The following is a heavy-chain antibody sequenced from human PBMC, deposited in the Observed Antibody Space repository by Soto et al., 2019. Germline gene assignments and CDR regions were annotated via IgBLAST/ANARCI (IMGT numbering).Heavy chain of an antibody. J-gene: IGHJ5*02. CDR2: INDSGSS. D-gene: IGHD2-15*01. Sequence: SETLSLTCAVYGGSFSGYYWSWIRQPPGKGLEWIGEINDSGSSNYDPALKSRVTISVDTSKNQFSLKLSSVTAADTAVYYCASQKVAATGGWFDPWGQGTLVTVSS. CDR3: ASQKVAATGGWFDP. CDR1: GGSFSGYY. V-gene: IGHV4-34*09.